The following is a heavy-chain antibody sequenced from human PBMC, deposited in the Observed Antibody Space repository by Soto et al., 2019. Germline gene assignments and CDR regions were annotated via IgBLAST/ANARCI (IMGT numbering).Heavy chain of an antibody. CDR1: GFTVSNNY. V-gene: IGHV3-23*01. CDR3: AKDKAEYYDSSSYPDPFDI. D-gene: IGHD3-22*01. Sequence: PGGSLRLSCVASGFTVSNNYMSWVRQAPGKGLEWVSVISGSGGSTYYADSVKGRFTISRDNSKNTLYLQMNSLRAEDTAVYFCAKDKAEYYDSSSYPDPFDIWGQGTMVTVSS. CDR2: ISGSGGST. J-gene: IGHJ3*02.